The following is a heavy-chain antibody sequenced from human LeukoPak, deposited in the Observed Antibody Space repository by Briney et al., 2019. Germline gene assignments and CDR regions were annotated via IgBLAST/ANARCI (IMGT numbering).Heavy chain of an antibody. J-gene: IGHJ3*02. Sequence: GESLKISCKGSGYSFTSSWIGWVRQMPGKGLEWMGIIYPGDSDTRYSPSFQGQVTISADKSISTAYLQWSSLEASDTAVYYCARAVTTMVRGVIDAFDIWGQGTMVTVSS. CDR2: IYPGDSDT. D-gene: IGHD3-10*01. CDR1: GYSFTSSW. V-gene: IGHV5-51*01. CDR3: ARAVTTMVRGVIDAFDI.